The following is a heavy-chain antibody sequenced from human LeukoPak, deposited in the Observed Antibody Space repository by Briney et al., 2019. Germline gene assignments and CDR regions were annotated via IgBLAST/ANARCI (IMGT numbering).Heavy chain of an antibody. CDR3: ARDLPKGTADY. CDR2: IYHSGST. V-gene: IGHV4-38-2*02. CDR1: GYSLSSGYY. Sequence: SETLSLTCTVSGYSLSSGYYWGWIRQPPGKGLEWIGSIYHSGSTYYNPSLKSRVTISVDTSKNQFSLKLSSVTAADTAVYYCARDLPKGTADYWGQGTLVTVSS. J-gene: IGHJ4*02. D-gene: IGHD1-1*01.